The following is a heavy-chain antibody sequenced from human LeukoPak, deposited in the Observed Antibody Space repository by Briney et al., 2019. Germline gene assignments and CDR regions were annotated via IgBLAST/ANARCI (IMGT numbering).Heavy chain of an antibody. CDR3: ARARPSYYYDSSGPDDY. Sequence: SGGSLRLSCAASGFTFSDYYMSWIRQAPGKGLEWVSYISSSGSTIYYADSVKGRFTISRDNAKNSLYLQMNSLRAEDTAVYYCARARPSYYYDSSGPDDYWGQGTLVTVSS. CDR1: GFTFSDYY. D-gene: IGHD3-22*01. CDR2: ISSSGSTI. V-gene: IGHV3-11*04. J-gene: IGHJ4*02.